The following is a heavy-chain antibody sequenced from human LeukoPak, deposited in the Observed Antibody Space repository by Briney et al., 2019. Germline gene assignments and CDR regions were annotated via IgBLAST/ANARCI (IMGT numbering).Heavy chain of an antibody. V-gene: IGHV4-39*07. J-gene: IGHJ4*02. CDR1: GGSISGSSYY. CDR3: ARRPIYGDPKFDY. Sequence: SETLSLTCTVSGGSISGSSYYWGWIRQPPGKGLEWIGSIYDSGNIYFNPSLKSRVTISVDTSKNQFSLKLSSVTAADTAVYFCARRPIYGDPKFDYWGQGTLVIVSS. D-gene: IGHD4-17*01. CDR2: IYDSGNI.